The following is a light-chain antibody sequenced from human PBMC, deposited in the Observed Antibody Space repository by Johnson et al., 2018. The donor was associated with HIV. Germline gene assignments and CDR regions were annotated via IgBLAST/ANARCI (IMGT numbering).Light chain of an antibody. CDR2: EDK. V-gene: IGLV1-51*02. J-gene: IGLJ1*01. CDR3: GAWDTSLSAGGV. Sequence: QSVLTQPPSVSAAPGQKVTISCSGSSSNIGNHYVSWYQQFPGAAPKLLIYEDKKRPSGIPDRFSGSKSGTSATMGITGLQTGDEADYYRGAWDTSLSAGGVFGTGTKVTVL. CDR1: SSNIGNHY.